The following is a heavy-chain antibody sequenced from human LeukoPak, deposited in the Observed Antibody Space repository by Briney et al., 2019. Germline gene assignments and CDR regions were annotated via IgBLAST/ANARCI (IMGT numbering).Heavy chain of an antibody. Sequence: GGSLRLSCAASGFTFSSYSMNWVRQAPGKGLEWVSYISSSSSTIYYADSVKGRFTISRDNAKNSLYLQMNSLRAEDAAVYYCAKAPVTSCRGAFCYPFDYWGQGTLVTVPS. CDR1: GFTFSSYS. V-gene: IGHV3-48*01. CDR2: ISSSSSTI. J-gene: IGHJ4*02. D-gene: IGHD2-15*01. CDR3: AKAPVTSCRGAFCYPFDY.